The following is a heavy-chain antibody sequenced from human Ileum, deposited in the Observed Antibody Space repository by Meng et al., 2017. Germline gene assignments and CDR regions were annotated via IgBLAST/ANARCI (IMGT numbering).Heavy chain of an antibody. J-gene: IGHJ4*02. V-gene: IGHV4-61*03. D-gene: IGHD5-18*01. Sequence: VQLQAWGQGLLKPSPPLSLTFVVSGGSFMISSCCWGCIRQPKGKGRIGKVNHRERTTNNYYPSREVRVTIDAYTSKFYLYLNPGTVADTAMYVCDCGRGRDTHEFYYWGQGALVTVSS. CDR2: VNHRERTTN. CDR1: GGSFMISSCC. CDR3: DCGRGRDTHEFYY.